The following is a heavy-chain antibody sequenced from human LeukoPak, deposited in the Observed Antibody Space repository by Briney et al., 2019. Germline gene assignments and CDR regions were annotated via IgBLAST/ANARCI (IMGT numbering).Heavy chain of an antibody. CDR2: MNPNSGNT. D-gene: IGHD1-26*01. V-gene: IGHV1-8*02. Sequence: ASVKVSCKASGGTFSSYAISWVRQAPGQGLEWMGWMNPNSGNTGYAQKFQGRVTMTRNTSISTAYMELSSLRSEDTAVYYCARGRGGATRFDYWGQGTLVTVSS. CDR1: GGTFSSYA. J-gene: IGHJ4*02. CDR3: ARGRGGATRFDY.